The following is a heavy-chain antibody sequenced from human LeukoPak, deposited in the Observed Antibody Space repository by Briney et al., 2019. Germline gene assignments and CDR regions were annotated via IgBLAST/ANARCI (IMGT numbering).Heavy chain of an antibody. Sequence: GGSLRLSCAASGFTFSTFAVSWVRQAPAKGLEWVSIISDNGDSTYYADSVKGRFTTSRDNSKNTLYLQMNSLRAEDTAVYYCAREVGALDYWGQGTLVTVSS. CDR2: ISDNGDST. CDR3: AREVGALDY. J-gene: IGHJ4*02. CDR1: GFTFSTFA. V-gene: IGHV3-23*01. D-gene: IGHD1-26*01.